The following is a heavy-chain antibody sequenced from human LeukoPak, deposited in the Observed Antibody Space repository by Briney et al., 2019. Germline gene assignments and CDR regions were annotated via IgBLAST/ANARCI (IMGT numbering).Heavy chain of an antibody. V-gene: IGHV4-31*03. Sequence: PSETLSLTCTVSGGSISSGGYYWSWIRQHPGKGLEWIGYIYYSGSTYYNPSLKSRVTISVDTSKNQFSLKLSSVTAADTAVYYCARGGYCSGGSCYVLRYYYYYGMDVWGQGTTVTVSS. CDR1: GGSISSGGYY. CDR3: ARGGYCSGGSCYVLRYYYYYGMDV. CDR2: IYYSGST. D-gene: IGHD2-15*01. J-gene: IGHJ6*02.